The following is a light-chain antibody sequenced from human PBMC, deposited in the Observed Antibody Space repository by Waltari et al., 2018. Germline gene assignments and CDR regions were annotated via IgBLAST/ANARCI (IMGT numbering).Light chain of an antibody. CDR2: DTN. CDR3: SVAYSGVFV. J-gene: IGLJ1*01. V-gene: IGLV7-46*01. Sequence: QAVVTQEPSLTVSPGGPVTRTCCSSTGDVTTDHYPYWFQQNPGQAPRPLIYDTNTQHSWTPGRFSGSLLGGKAALTLSGAQPEDEAEYYCSVAYSGVFVFGTGTKVTVL. CDR1: TGDVTTDHY.